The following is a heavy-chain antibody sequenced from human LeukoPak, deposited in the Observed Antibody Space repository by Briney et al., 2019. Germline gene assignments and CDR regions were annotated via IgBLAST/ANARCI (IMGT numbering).Heavy chain of an antibody. CDR1: GFTFSDYG. CDR3: AKDSKYSGTYRGSIDY. CDR2: ISYDGSNK. D-gene: IGHD1-26*01. V-gene: IGHV3-30*18. J-gene: IGHJ4*02. Sequence: GRSLRLSCAASGFTFSDYGMHWVRQAPGKGLEWMAVISYDGSNKYYADSVKGRFTISRDNSKNTVYLQMNSLRTEDTAVYYCAKDSKYSGTYRGSIDYWGQGILVTVSS.